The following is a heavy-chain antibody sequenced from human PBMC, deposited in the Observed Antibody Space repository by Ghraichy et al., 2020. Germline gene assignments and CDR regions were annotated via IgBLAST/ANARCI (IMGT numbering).Heavy chain of an antibody. Sequence: GGSLRLSCAASGFTVSSNYMSWVRQAPGKGLEWVSVIYSGGSTYYADSVKGRFTISRDNSKNTLYLQMNSLRAEDTAVYYCAREGRGSGWNQAYYYYGMDVWGQGTTVTVSS. CDR1: GFTVSSNY. V-gene: IGHV3-53*01. CDR3: AREGRGSGWNQAYYYYGMDV. CDR2: IYSGGST. J-gene: IGHJ6*02. D-gene: IGHD6-19*01.